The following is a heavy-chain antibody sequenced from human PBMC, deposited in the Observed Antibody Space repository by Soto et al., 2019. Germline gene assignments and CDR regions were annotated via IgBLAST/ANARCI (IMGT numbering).Heavy chain of an antibody. V-gene: IGHV3-30*18. CDR1: GFTFSSYG. D-gene: IGHD2-21*02. J-gene: IGHJ4*02. Sequence: QVQLVESGGGVVQPGRSLRLSCAASGFTFSSYGMHWVRQAPGKGLEWVAVISYDGSNKYYADSVKGRFTISRDNSKNTLYLQMNSLRAEDTAVYYCAKEVEHIVLVTALDYWGQGTLVTVSS. CDR3: AKEVEHIVLVTALDY. CDR2: ISYDGSNK.